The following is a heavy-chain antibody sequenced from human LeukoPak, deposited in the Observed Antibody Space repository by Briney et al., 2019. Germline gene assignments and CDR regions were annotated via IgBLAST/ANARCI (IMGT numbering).Heavy chain of an antibody. D-gene: IGHD3-3*01. Sequence: GGSLRLSCAASGFTFSSYGMHWVRQAPGKGLEWVAFIRYDGSNKYYADSVKGRFTISRDNSKNTLYLQTNSLRAEDTAVYYCAKQKRSGYTYYYYMDVWGKGTTVTVSS. CDR1: GFTFSSYG. J-gene: IGHJ6*03. V-gene: IGHV3-30*02. CDR2: IRYDGSNK. CDR3: AKQKRSGYTYYYYMDV.